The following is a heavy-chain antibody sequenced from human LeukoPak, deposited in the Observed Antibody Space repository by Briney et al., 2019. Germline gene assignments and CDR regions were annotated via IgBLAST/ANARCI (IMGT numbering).Heavy chain of an antibody. V-gene: IGHV1-18*01. CDR3: ARACDILTGYSNWFNP. Sequence: ASVKVSCKASGYSFASYGIIWVRQAPGHGLEWMGWIKTYNGNTNYAQKFQGRVTLTTDTSTSTAYMELRSLRSDDTAVYYCARACDILTGYSNWFNPWGQGTLVTVSS. J-gene: IGHJ5*02. CDR1: GYSFASYG. D-gene: IGHD3-9*01. CDR2: IKTYNGNT.